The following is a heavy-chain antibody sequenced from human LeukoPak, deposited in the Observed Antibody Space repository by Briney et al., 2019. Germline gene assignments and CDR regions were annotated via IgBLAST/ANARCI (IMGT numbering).Heavy chain of an antibody. J-gene: IGHJ6*02. CDR2: MNPNSGNT. CDR3: ARVEPSYYDFWSGYSYYYYGMDV. V-gene: IGHV1-8*01. D-gene: IGHD3-3*01. CDR1: GYTFTSYD. Sequence: ASVKVSCKASGYTFTSYDINWVRQATGHGLEWMGWMNPNSGNTGYAQKFQGRVTMTRNTSISTAYMELSSLRSEDTAVYYCARVEPSYYDFWSGYSYYYYGMDVWGQGTTVTVSS.